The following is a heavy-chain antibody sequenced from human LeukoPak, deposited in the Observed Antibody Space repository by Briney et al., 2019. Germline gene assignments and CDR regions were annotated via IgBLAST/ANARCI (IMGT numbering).Heavy chain of an antibody. J-gene: IGHJ5*02. Sequence: SETLSLTCTVSGGSISSYYWSWIRQPPGKGLEGIGYIYYSGSTNYNPSLTSRVTISVDTSKNQFSLKLSSVTAADTAVYYCARARPYDFWSGYGGWFDPWGQGTLVTVSS. CDR3: ARARPYDFWSGYGGWFDP. D-gene: IGHD3-3*01. CDR1: GGSISSYY. V-gene: IGHV4-59*01. CDR2: IYYSGST.